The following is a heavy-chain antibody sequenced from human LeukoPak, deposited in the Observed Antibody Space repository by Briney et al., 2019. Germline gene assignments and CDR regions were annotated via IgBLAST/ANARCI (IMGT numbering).Heavy chain of an antibody. CDR3: ARDYGGSSPFDY. Sequence: GGSLRLSCAASGFIFSNAWMSWVRQAPGKGLEWVANIKKDGSENYYVDSVKGRFTISRDNAKNSLYLQMNSLRAEDTAVYYCARDYGGSSPFDYWGQGTLVTVSS. D-gene: IGHD4-23*01. J-gene: IGHJ4*02. V-gene: IGHV3-7*01. CDR2: IKKDGSEN. CDR1: GFIFSNAW.